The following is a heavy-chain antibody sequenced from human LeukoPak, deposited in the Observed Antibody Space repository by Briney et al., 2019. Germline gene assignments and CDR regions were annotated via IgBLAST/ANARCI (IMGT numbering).Heavy chain of an antibody. CDR2: INPNSGST. V-gene: IGHV1-46*01. CDR3: ARGLSFGNFDY. D-gene: IGHD3-10*01. J-gene: IGHJ4*02. CDR1: GYTFSIYY. Sequence: ASVTVSCKASGYTFSIYYMHWVRQAPGQGLERMGIINPNSGSTTYAQKFQGRVTMTRDTSTTTVNMELSSLRSEDTAVYYCARGLSFGNFDYWGQGTLVTVSS.